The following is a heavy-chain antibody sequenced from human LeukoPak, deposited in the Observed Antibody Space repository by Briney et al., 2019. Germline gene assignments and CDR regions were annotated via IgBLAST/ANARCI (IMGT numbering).Heavy chain of an antibody. D-gene: IGHD1-26*01. CDR1: GGSISSGSYY. CDR3: ASTIVGATYYFDY. CDR2: IYTSGST. V-gene: IGHV4-61*02. Sequence: PSETLSLTCTVSGGSISSGSYYWSWIRQPAGKGLEWIGRIYTSGSTNYNPSLKSRVTISVDTSKNQFSLKLSSVTAADTAVYYCASTIVGATYYFDYWGQGTLVTVSS. J-gene: IGHJ4*02.